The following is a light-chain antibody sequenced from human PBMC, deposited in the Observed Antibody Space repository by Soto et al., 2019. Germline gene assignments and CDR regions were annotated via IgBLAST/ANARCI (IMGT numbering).Light chain of an antibody. V-gene: IGLV2-8*01. J-gene: IGLJ1*01. Sequence: QSALTQPPSASGSPGQSVTISCTGTSSDVGGDNYVSWYQQHPGKAPKVMIYEVSRRPSGVPDRFSGSKSGNTASLTVSGLQAEDEADYYCSSYAGSSYVFGTGTKLTVL. CDR2: EVS. CDR3: SSYAGSSYV. CDR1: SSDVGGDNY.